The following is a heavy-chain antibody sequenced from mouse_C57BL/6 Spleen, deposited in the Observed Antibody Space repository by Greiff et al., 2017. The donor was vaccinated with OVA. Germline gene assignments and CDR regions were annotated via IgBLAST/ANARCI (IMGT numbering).Heavy chain of an antibody. CDR3: ARSGTTAYYFDY. CDR2: IYPGSGNT. Sequence: QVQLKQSGPELVKPGASVKISCKASGYSFTSYYIHWVKQRPGQGLEWIGWIYPGSGNTKYNEKFKGKATLTADTSSSTAYMQLSSLTSEDSAVYYCARSGTTAYYFDYWGQGTTLTVSS. D-gene: IGHD1-2*01. V-gene: IGHV1-66*01. CDR1: GYSFTSYY. J-gene: IGHJ2*01.